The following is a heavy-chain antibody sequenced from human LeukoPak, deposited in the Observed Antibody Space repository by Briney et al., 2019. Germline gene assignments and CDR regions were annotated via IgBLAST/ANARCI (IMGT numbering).Heavy chain of an antibody. J-gene: IGHJ3*02. D-gene: IGHD1-26*01. CDR1: GYTFTGYY. CDR3: AREYPRGSPDAFDI. CDR2: INPNSGGT. Sequence: GASVKVSCKASGYTFTGYYMHWVRQAPGQGLEWMGWINPNSGGTNYAQKFQGRVTMTRDTSISTAYMELSRLRSDGTAVYYCAREYPRGSPDAFDIWGQGTMVTVSS. V-gene: IGHV1-2*02.